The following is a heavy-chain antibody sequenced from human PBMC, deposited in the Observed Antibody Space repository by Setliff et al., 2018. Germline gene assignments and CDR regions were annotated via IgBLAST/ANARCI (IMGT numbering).Heavy chain of an antibody. CDR1: GGSVSSSSHY. V-gene: IGHV4-39*07. J-gene: IGHJ4*02. Sequence: PSETLSLTCTVSGGSVSSSSHYWGWIRQPPGKGMEWLGSVYYSGYTYYNPSLQSRVSISIDTSKNQFSLKLTSVTAADTAMYYCARRDEYLQFREFFDFWGQRILVTVSS. CDR2: VYYSGYT. D-gene: IGHD3-10*01. CDR3: ARRDEYLQFREFFDF.